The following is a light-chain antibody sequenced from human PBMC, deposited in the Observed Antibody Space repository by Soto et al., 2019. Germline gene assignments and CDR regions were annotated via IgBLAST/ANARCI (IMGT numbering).Light chain of an antibody. J-gene: IGLJ3*02. V-gene: IGLV1-40*01. CDR1: TSNIGASYE. CDR2: GHN. Sequence: QSVLTQPPSVSGAPGQRVTISCTGSTSNIGASYEVHWYQQLPGTAPKLLISGHNNRPSGVPDRFFGSKSGTSASLTITGLQAEDEADYFCQSYDSSLSGSGVFGGGTKLTVL. CDR3: QSYDSSLSGSGV.